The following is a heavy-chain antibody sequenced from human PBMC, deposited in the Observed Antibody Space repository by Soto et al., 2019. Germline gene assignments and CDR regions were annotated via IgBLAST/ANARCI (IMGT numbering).Heavy chain of an antibody. Sequence: GGSLRLSCAASGFTFSTYAMSWVRQAPGKGLEWVSAISGSGGSTYYADSVKGRFTISRDNSKNTLYLQMNSLRAEDTAGYYCATDGFYHWFYPWGQGTLVIVSS. D-gene: IGHD3-10*01. CDR1: GFTFSTYA. V-gene: IGHV3-23*01. J-gene: IGHJ5*02. CDR2: ISGSGGST. CDR3: ATDGFYHWFYP.